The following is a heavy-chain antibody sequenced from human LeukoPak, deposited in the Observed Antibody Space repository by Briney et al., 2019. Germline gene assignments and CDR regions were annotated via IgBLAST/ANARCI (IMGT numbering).Heavy chain of an antibody. Sequence: GGSLRLSCAASGFTFSSYAMHWVRQAPGKGLEWGAVISYDGSNKYYADSVKGRFTISRDNSKNTLYLQMNSLRAADTAVSYCARDRRYGNGGYYYGMDVWGHGTTVTVSS. J-gene: IGHJ6*02. D-gene: IGHD4-11*01. V-gene: IGHV3-30*04. CDR2: ISYDGSNK. CDR3: ARDRRYGNGGYYYGMDV. CDR1: GFTFSSYA.